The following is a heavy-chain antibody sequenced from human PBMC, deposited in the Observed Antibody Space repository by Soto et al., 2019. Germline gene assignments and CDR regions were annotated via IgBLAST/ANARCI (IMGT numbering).Heavy chain of an antibody. D-gene: IGHD6-13*01. CDR3: TYSIPYYFDY. CDR1: GFTFSSYS. CDR2: ISSSSSYI. V-gene: IGHV3-21*01. Sequence: EVQLVESGGGLVKPGGSLRLSCAASGFTFSSYSMNWVRQAPGKGLEWVSSISSSSSYIYYADSVKGRFTISRDNAKNSLYLQMNSLRAEDTSVYYCTYSIPYYFDYWGQGTLVTVSS. J-gene: IGHJ4*02.